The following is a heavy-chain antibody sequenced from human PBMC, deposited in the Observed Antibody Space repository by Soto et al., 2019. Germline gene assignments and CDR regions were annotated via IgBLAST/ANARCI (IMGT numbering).Heavy chain of an antibody. CDR3: ARGITMILVVQGDAPDKYYFDS. CDR1: GGSFSGHY. Sequence: PSETLSLTCAVYGGSFSGHYWSWIRQSPGKGLEWIGEINHSGSTNQNPSLKSRVTISVDTSKNQFSLKLKSVTAADTAVYYCARGITMILVVQGDAPDKYYFDSWGQGIQVTVSS. D-gene: IGHD3-22*01. CDR2: INHSGST. V-gene: IGHV4-34*01. J-gene: IGHJ4*02.